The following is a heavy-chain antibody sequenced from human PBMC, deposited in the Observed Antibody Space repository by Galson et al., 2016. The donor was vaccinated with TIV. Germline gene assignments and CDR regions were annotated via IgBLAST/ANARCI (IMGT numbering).Heavy chain of an antibody. CDR3: GREGINWGNFDD. D-gene: IGHD7-27*01. J-gene: IGHJ4*02. Sequence: SLRLSCAAPGFTFSKYYMNWIRQAPGKGLEWISYISNSGNTKFYAHSVKDRFTIPRENANNSLYLQMNSLRAEDTAVYFCGREGINWGNFDDWGQGTLVTVSS. CDR2: ISNSGNTK. V-gene: IGHV3-11*01. CDR1: GFTFSKYY.